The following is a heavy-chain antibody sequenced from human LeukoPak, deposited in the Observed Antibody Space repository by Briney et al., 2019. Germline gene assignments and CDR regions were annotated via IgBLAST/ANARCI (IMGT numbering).Heavy chain of an antibody. CDR1: GFTFSSYS. V-gene: IGHV3-21*04. D-gene: IGHD6-13*01. Sequence: GGSLRLSCAASGFTFSSYSMNWVRQAPGKGLEWVSSISSSSSYIYYADSVKRRFTISRDNTKNSLYLQMNILRADEPAQYYSARDSRHLSSTRGGLKESRGAFFDYWGQGTLVTVSS. CDR3: ARDSRHLSSTRGGLKESRGAFFDY. J-gene: IGHJ4*02. CDR2: ISSSSSYI.